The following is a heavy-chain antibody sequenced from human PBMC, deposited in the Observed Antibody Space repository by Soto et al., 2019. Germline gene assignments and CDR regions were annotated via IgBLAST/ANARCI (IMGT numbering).Heavy chain of an antibody. CDR2: IYWDDDR. CDR3: PHRVPIEGHFDP. J-gene: IGHJ5*02. Sequence: QITLKESGPTLVKPTQTLTLTCSFSGFSLSTSGVAVGWIRQPPGKALEWLAVIYWDDDRRYSPSLKSRLTIXKXXSKTQVVLRMTNMDPVDTATYYCPHRVPIEGHFDPWGQGTLVTVSS. V-gene: IGHV2-5*02. CDR1: GFSLSTSGVA.